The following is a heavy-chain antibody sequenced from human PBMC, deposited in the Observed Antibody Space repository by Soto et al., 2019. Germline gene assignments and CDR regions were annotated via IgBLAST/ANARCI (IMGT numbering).Heavy chain of an antibody. Sequence: PGGSLRLSCSASGFTFSIYAMNWVRQAPGKGLEYVSAVSTNGGTSYYADSVKGRFTISRDNSRNTLYLQMNSLRPEDTAVYYCVKDRAPRDGYKTQPGSWGLGTLVTVSS. CDR1: GFTFSIYA. CDR3: VKDRAPRDGYKTQPGS. D-gene: IGHD5-12*01. CDR2: VSTNGGTS. V-gene: IGHV3-64D*06. J-gene: IGHJ5*02.